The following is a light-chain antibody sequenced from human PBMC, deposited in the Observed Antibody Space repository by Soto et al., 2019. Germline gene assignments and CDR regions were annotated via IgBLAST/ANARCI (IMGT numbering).Light chain of an antibody. CDR3: QQYYSYPPIP. V-gene: IGKV1-5*03. J-gene: IGKJ1*01. CDR1: QSISSW. Sequence: DIQKTQSPSTLSASVGDRVTITCRASQSISSWLAWYQQKPGKAPRLLIYKASTLEIGVPSRFSGSGSGTDFTLTISCLQSEDFATYYCQQYYSYPPIPFGQGAKV. CDR2: KAS.